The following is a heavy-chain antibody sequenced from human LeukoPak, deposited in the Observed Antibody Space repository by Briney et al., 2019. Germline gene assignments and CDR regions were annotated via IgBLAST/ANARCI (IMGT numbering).Heavy chain of an antibody. CDR1: GYSISSGYY. V-gene: IGHV4-38-2*02. CDR3: ASSSGWYKSRFDP. J-gene: IGHJ5*02. CDR2: IYHSGST. D-gene: IGHD6-19*01. Sequence: PSETLSLTCTVSGYSISSGYYWGWIRQPPGKGLEWIGSIYHSGSTNYNPSLKSRVTISVDTSKNQFSLKLSSVTAADTAVYYCASSSGWYKSRFDPWGQGTLVTVSS.